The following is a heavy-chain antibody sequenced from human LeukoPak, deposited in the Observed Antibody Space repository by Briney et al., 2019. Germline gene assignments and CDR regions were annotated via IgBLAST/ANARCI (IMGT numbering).Heavy chain of an antibody. CDR1: GYTFTGYY. Sequence: ASVKVSCKASGYTFTGYYMHWVRQAPGQGLEWMGWINPNSGGTNYAQKFQGRVTMTRDTSISTAYMELSRLGSDDTAVYYCARGLRRTENWFDPWGQGTLVTVSS. J-gene: IGHJ5*02. CDR2: INPNSGGT. V-gene: IGHV1-2*02. D-gene: IGHD3-16*01. CDR3: ARGLRRTENWFDP.